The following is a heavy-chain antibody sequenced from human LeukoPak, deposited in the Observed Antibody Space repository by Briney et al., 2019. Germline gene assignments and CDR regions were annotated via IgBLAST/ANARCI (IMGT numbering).Heavy chain of an antibody. D-gene: IGHD1-26*01. CDR2: INPNSGGT. Sequence: GASVKVSCKASGYTFTGYYMHWVRQAPGQGLEWMGWINPNSGGTNYAQKFQGRVTMTRDTSISTAYMELSRLRSDDTAVYYCARDQSGSYWEWGTFDYWGQGTLVTVSS. CDR3: ARDQSGSYWEWGTFDY. CDR1: GYTFTGYY. V-gene: IGHV1-2*02. J-gene: IGHJ4*02.